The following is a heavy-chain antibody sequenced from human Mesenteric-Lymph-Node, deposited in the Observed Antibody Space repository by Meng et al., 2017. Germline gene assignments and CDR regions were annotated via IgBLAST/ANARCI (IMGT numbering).Heavy chain of an antibody. CDR2: ISYDGSNK. V-gene: IGHV3-30*04. CDR1: GFTFSSYA. D-gene: IGHD5-18*01. Sequence: GESLKISCAASGFTFSSYAMHWVRQAPGKGLEWVAVISYDGSNKYYADSVKGRFTISRDNSKNTLYLQMNSLRAEDTAVYYCGRLGGYSGGSGAFDFWGQGTMVTVSS. J-gene: IGHJ3*01. CDR3: GRLGGYSGGSGAFDF.